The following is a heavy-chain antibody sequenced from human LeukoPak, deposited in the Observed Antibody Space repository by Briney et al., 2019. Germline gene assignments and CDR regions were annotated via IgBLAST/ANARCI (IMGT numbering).Heavy chain of an antibody. CDR2: ISGSGGST. Sequence: GGSLRLSCAASGFTLSSYAMSWVRQAPGKGLEWVSAISGSGGSTYYADSVKGRFTISRDNSKNTLYLQMNSLRAEDTAVYYCAKATTVVTYYFDYWGQGTLVTVSS. CDR1: GFTLSSYA. D-gene: IGHD4-23*01. V-gene: IGHV3-23*01. J-gene: IGHJ4*02. CDR3: AKATTVVTYYFDY.